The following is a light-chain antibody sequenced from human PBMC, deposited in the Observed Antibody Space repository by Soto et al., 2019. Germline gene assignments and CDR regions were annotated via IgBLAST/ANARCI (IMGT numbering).Light chain of an antibody. CDR3: QQYGSSHRT. Sequence: EIVLTQSPGTLSLSPGERATLSCRASQSLTSSYLAWYQQKPGQAPRLLIYGASRRATGIPDRFSGSESETDFTLTISRLEPEDFAVYYCQQYGSSHRTFGQGTKVDI. CDR1: QSLTSSY. V-gene: IGKV3-20*01. J-gene: IGKJ1*01. CDR2: GAS.